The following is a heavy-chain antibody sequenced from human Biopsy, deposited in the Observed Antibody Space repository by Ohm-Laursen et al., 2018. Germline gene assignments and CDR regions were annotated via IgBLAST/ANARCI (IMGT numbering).Heavy chain of an antibody. CDR2: ITQSGST. V-gene: IGHV4-34*01. Sequence: PSQTLSLTCAVYGGSFNGYFWSWIRQPPGKGLEWIGDITQSGSTNYSPSLKSRVTISVDTAKKHFSLSLRSVTAADTAVYYCARVPLPGIGAAYQGRFLYGMDVWGQGTTVSVSS. D-gene: IGHD6-13*01. CDR1: GGSFNGYF. J-gene: IGHJ6*02. CDR3: ARVPLPGIGAAYQGRFLYGMDV.